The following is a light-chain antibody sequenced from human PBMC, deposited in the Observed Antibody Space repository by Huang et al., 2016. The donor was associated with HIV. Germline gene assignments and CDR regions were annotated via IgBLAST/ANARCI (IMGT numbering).Light chain of an antibody. CDR1: QSNSSY. CDR3: QQSYSTLWT. V-gene: IGKV1-39*01. J-gene: IGKJ1*01. Sequence: DIQMTQSPSSLSASVGDRVTITCRASQSNSSYLNWYQQKPGKAPKLRIYAASSLQSGVPSRFSGSGSGTDFTLTISSLQPEDFATYYCQQSYSTLWTFGQGTKVEIK. CDR2: AAS.